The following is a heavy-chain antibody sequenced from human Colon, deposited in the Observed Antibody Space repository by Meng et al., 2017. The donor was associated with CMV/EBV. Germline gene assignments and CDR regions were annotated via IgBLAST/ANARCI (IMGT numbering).Heavy chain of an antibody. V-gene: IGHV3-11*05. D-gene: IGHD3-16*01. CDR3: VKGHTMINP. CDR2: ISPTGSDT. J-gene: IGHJ5*02. CDR1: GFIFSDYY. Sequence: QVQLVQSGGGFVEPGGSLRLSCAASGFIFSDYYMTWIREAPGKGLEWVSYISPTGSDTNYADSVRGRFTISRDNAKNSLFLQMSSLTAEDTAVYYCVKGHTMINPWGQGTLVTVSS.